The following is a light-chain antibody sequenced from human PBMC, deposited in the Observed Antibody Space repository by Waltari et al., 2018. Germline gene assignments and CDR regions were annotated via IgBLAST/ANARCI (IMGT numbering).Light chain of an antibody. V-gene: IGLV4-69*01. Sequence: QPGKAPPCLMTVNSDGRHTKGDEIPDRFSGSSSGAERYLTISSLQSEDEADYYCQTGGHGTWVFGGGTRLTVL. J-gene: IGLJ3*02. CDR2: VNSDGRH. CDR3: QTGGHGTWV.